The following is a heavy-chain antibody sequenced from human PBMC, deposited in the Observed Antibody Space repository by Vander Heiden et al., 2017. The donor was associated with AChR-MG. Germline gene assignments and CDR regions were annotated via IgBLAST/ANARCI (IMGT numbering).Heavy chain of an antibody. V-gene: IGHV3-23*01. CDR3: AKKAAATGNRVEDYYYYMDV. J-gene: IGHJ6*03. CDR1: GFTFSSYA. D-gene: IGHD2-15*01. CDR2: ISGIGGST. Sequence: EVQLLESGGGLVQPGGSLRLSCAASGFTFSSYAMSWVRQAPGKGLEWVSAISGIGGSTYYADSVKGRFTISRDNSKNTLYLQMNSLRAEDTAVYYCAKKAAATGNRVEDYYYYMDVWGKGTTVTVSS.